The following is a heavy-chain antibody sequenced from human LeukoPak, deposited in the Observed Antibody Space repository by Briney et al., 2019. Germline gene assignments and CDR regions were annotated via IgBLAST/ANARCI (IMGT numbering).Heavy chain of an antibody. CDR1: GGSISSGSDY. Sequence: SETLSLTCTVSGGSISSGSDYWSWIRQPAGKGLEWIGRTYSSGSTDYNPSLKSRVTISMDTSKNQFSLKLSSVTAADTAVYYCAVWSNYYTSAFDIWGQGTMVTVSS. J-gene: IGHJ3*02. CDR2: TYSSGST. D-gene: IGHD3-3*01. V-gene: IGHV4-61*02. CDR3: AVWSNYYTSAFDI.